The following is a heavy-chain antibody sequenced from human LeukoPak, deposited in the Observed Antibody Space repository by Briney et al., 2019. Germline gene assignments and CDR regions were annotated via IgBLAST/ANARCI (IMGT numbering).Heavy chain of an antibody. CDR3: ARIDTAMVALDY. D-gene: IGHD5-18*01. CDR1: GGSISSGDYY. Sequence: SETLSLTCTVSGGSISSGDYYWSWIRQPPGKGLEWIGYIYYSGSTYYNPSLKSRVTISVDTSKNQFSLKLSSVTAADTAVYYCARIDTAMVALDYWGQGTLVTVSS. J-gene: IGHJ4*02. V-gene: IGHV4-30-4*01. CDR2: IYYSGST.